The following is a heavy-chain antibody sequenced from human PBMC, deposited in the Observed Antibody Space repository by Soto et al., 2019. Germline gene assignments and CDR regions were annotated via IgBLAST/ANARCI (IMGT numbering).Heavy chain of an antibody. Sequence: QVQLQESGPGLVKPSETLSLTCTVSGGSISSYYWSWIRQPPGKGLEWIGYIYHTGSTNYNPSLKHRLTFSAHTSTNQFSLKLSSVTAADTSMYYCARVDSSGSYFDHWGPGTLVTGSS. V-gene: IGHV4-59*01. CDR3: ARVDSSGSYFDH. CDR1: GGSISSYY. D-gene: IGHD3-22*01. CDR2: IYHTGST. J-gene: IGHJ4*02.